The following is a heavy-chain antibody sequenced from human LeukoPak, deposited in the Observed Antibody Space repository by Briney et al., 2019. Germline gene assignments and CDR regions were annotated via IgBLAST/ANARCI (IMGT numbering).Heavy chain of an antibody. CDR3: ARDSQTTVLTALSL. J-gene: IGHJ4*02. V-gene: IGHV4-39*07. D-gene: IGHD4-23*01. Sequence: PSETLSLTCTVSGGSISSSSDYWGWIRQPPGKGLEWIGSIYYSGSTNYNPSLKSRVTISVDTSKNQFSLKLSSVTAADTAVYYCARDSQTTVLTALSLWGQGTLVTVSS. CDR1: GGSISSSSDY. CDR2: IYYSGST.